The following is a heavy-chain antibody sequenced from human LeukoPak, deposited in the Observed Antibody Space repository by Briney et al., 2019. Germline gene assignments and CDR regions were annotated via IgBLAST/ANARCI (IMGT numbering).Heavy chain of an antibody. Sequence: GESLKISCKGSGYTFRSYCVGWVRQLPERGLEWMGLINPRDSDTFYSPPFEGQVTISVDNSINTAYLQWSGLEASGTAVYYCARVQDGYSYDAFDVWGQGTVVTVSS. CDR2: INPRDSDT. V-gene: IGHV5-51*01. D-gene: IGHD5-24*01. J-gene: IGHJ3*01. CDR1: GYTFRSYC. CDR3: ARVQDGYSYDAFDV.